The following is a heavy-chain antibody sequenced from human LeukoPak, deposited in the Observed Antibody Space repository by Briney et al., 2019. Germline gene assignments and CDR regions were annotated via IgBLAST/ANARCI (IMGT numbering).Heavy chain of an antibody. CDR3: AKFIYDTTYYDFWSGYLDY. CDR2: ISGSGGST. J-gene: IGHJ4*02. Sequence: GGSLRLSCTASRFTFNNYAMSWVRQAPGKGLEWVSAISGSGGSTYYADSVKGRFTISRDNSKNTLYLQMNSLRAEDTAVYYCAKFIYDTTYYDFWSGYLDYWGQGTLVTVSS. CDR1: RFTFNNYA. V-gene: IGHV3-23*01. D-gene: IGHD3-3*01.